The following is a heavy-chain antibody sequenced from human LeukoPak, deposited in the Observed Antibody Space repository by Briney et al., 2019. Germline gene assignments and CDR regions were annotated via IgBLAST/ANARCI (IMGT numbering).Heavy chain of an antibody. Sequence: GGSLRLSCAASGFTFSSYAMSWVRQAPGKGLEWVSVIYSGGSTYYADSVKGRFTISRDNSKNTLYLRMNSLRAEDTAVYYCARGGGPARDYFDYWGQGTLVTVSS. CDR1: GFTFSSYA. CDR2: IYSGGST. J-gene: IGHJ4*02. V-gene: IGHV3-66*01. CDR3: ARGGGPARDYFDY. D-gene: IGHD3-10*01.